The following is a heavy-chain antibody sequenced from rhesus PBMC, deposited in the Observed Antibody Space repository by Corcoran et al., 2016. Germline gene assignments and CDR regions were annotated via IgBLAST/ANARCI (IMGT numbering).Heavy chain of an antibody. J-gene: IGHJ4*01. CDR3: TRERLTTGKFDY. CDR2: ISPDNGNK. V-gene: IGHV1-1*01. D-gene: IGHD4-17*01. CDR1: GYTFTSSY. Sequence: QVQLVQSGAEIKQPGASVKLSCPASGYTFTSSYMPWVSQAPGKGLEWIGLISPDNGNKGYAQNVQGRVTITKDTSTSTGYMELSSLRSEYTAVYYCTRERLTTGKFDYWGQGVLVTVSS.